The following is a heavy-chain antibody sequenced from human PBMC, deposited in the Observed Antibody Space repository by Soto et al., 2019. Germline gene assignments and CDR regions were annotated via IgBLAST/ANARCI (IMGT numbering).Heavy chain of an antibody. CDR3: ARTIVVPAAIHRSPSYGMDV. V-gene: IGHV4-31*03. Sequence: QVQLQESGPGLVKPSQTLSLTCTVSGGSISSGGYYWSWIRQHPGKGLEWIGYIYYSGSTYYNPSLKSRVTISVDTSKNQFSLKLSSVTAADTAVYYCARTIVVPAAIHRSPSYGMDVWGQGTTVTVSS. D-gene: IGHD2-2*02. CDR1: GGSISSGGYY. J-gene: IGHJ6*02. CDR2: IYYSGST.